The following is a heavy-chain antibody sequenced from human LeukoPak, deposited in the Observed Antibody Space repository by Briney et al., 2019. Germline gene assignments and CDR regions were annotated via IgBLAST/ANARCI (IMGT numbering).Heavy chain of an antibody. J-gene: IGHJ6*03. CDR2: IYYSGST. V-gene: IGHV4-59*12. CDR3: ARLSAGIGGHYYYYMDV. D-gene: IGHD6-13*01. Sequence: PSETLSLTCTVSGGSINNYYWSWIRQPPGKGLEWVGYIYYSGSTNYNPSLKSRVTISVDTSKNQFSLKLSSVTAADTAVYYCARLSAGIGGHYYYYMDVWGKGTTVTISS. CDR1: GGSINNYY.